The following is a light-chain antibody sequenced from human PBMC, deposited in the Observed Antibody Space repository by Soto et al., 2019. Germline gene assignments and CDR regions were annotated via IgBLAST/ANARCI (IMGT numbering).Light chain of an antibody. V-gene: IGLV7-46*01. CDR1: TGAVTSGHY. CDR2: DTS. Sequence: QTVVTQEPSLTGSPGGTVTLTCGSSTGAVTSGHYPYWFQQMPGQAPRTLIYDTSNKPSWTPARFSGSLLGGKAALTLSGAQPEDEAEYYCLLSYDGARPVFGGGTKLTVL. J-gene: IGLJ2*01. CDR3: LLSYDGARPV.